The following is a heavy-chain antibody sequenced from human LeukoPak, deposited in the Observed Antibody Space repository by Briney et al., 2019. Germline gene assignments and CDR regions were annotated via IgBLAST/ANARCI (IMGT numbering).Heavy chain of an antibody. CDR1: GGPISSYY. J-gene: IGHJ4*02. CDR2: IHTSGST. D-gene: IGHD2-15*01. CDR3: ARVICSGGSCRFDY. V-gene: IGHV4-4*07. Sequence: NPSETLSLTCTVSGGPISSYYWNWIRQPAGKGLEWIGRIHTSGSTNYNPSLKSRVTMSVDTSKNKFSLKLSSVTAADTAVYYCARVICSGGSCRFDYWGQGTLVTVSS.